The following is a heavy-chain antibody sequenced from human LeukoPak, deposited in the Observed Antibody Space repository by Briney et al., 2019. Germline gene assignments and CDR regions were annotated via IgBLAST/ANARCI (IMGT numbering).Heavy chain of an antibody. CDR2: ISSSSSTI. D-gene: IGHD1-26*01. V-gene: IGHV3-11*04. CDR1: GFTFSDYY. J-gene: IGHJ4*02. Sequence: GGSLRLSCAASGFTFSDYYMSWIRQAPGKGLEWVSYISSSSSTIYYADSVKGRFTISRDNAKNSLYLQMNSLRAEDTAVYYCARLLDGWELLRSRHFDYWGQGTLVTVSS. CDR3: ARLLDGWELLRSRHFDY.